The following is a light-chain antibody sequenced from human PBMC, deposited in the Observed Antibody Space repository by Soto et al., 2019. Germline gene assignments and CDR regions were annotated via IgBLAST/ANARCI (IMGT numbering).Light chain of an antibody. V-gene: IGKV3-11*01. CDR3: QQRNVWPPVT. Sequence: EIVLTQSPATLSLSPGDRATLSCRASPNVQNFLAWYQQKPGQAPRLLIYGAFNRATGIPARFSGSGSGTDFTLTISSLAPEDSAIYYCQQRNVWPPVTFGLGTRLEIK. CDR1: PNVQNF. J-gene: IGKJ5*01. CDR2: GAF.